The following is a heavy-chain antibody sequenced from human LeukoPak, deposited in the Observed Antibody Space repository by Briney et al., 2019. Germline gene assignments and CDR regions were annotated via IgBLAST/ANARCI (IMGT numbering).Heavy chain of an antibody. CDR1: GGSISSSYW. CDR2: VYHSGST. Sequence: SETLSLTCAVSGGSISSSYWWSWVRQPPGKGLEWIGEVYHSGSTYYNPSLKSRVTISVDTSKNQFSLKLSSVTAADTAVYYCAREGHIAYSSSSYAFDIWGQGTMVTVSS. CDR3: AREGHIAYSSSSYAFDI. V-gene: IGHV4-4*02. D-gene: IGHD6-6*01. J-gene: IGHJ3*02.